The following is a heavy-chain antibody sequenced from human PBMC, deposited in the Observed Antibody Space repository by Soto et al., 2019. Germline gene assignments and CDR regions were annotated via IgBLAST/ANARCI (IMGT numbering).Heavy chain of an antibody. D-gene: IGHD3-3*01. CDR1: GGSISSYY. V-gene: IGHV4-59*01. CDR2: IYYSGST. CDR3: ARDTRCGYGMDV. J-gene: IGHJ6*02. Sequence: QVQLQESGPGLVKPSETLSLTCTVSGGSISSYYWSWIRQPPGKGLEWIGYIYYSGSTNYNPSLKTRFTISVDTSKNQSSPQLSSVTAADTAVYYCARDTRCGYGMDVWGQGTTVTVSS.